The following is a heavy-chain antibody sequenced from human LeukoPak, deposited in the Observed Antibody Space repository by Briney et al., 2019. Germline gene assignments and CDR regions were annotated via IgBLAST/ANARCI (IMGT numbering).Heavy chain of an antibody. Sequence: ASLKVSSKASGYTFTSYSISWVRHAPGQGLERMGWISAYNGNTNDAQKLQGRVTMTTDTSTSTAYMELRSLRSDDTAVYYCARVTQADAFDIWGQGTMVTVSS. J-gene: IGHJ3*02. CDR2: ISAYNGNT. CDR1: GYTFTSYS. CDR3: ARVTQADAFDI. V-gene: IGHV1-18*01.